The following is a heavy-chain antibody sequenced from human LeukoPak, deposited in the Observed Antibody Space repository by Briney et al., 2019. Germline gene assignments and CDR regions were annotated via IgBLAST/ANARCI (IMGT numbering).Heavy chain of an antibody. CDR3: ARDGLATGVDY. CDR2: ISSSGGTI. Sequence: GGSLRLSCAASGFTFSSYAMSWVRQAPGKGLEWVSYISSSGGTIYYADSVKGRFTISRDNSKNTLYLQMDSLRAEDTAVYYCARDGLATGVDYWGQGTLVTVFS. CDR1: GFTFSSYA. D-gene: IGHD7-27*01. V-gene: IGHV3-23*01. J-gene: IGHJ4*02.